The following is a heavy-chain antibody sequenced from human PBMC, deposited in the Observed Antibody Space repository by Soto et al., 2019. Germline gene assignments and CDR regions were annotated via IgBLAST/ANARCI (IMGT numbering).Heavy chain of an antibody. CDR1: GFTFTNAW. V-gene: IGHV3-15*01. D-gene: IGHD3-22*01. J-gene: IGHJ6*02. Sequence: PGGSLRLSCAASGFTFTNAWMSWVRQAPRRWLEWVGRIKTKTDGGTADYAAPVKGRFTISRDDSKSTLYLQMNSLKTEDTAVYYCTTGVRDSSGTMRVSYYYGMDVWGQGTTVTVSS. CDR3: TTGVRDSSGTMRVSYYYGMDV. CDR2: IKTKTDGGTA.